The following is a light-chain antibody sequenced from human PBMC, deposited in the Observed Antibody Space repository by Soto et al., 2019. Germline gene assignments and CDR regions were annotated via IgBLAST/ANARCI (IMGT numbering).Light chain of an antibody. J-gene: IGKJ4*01. CDR1: QSVSGN. Sequence: EIVMTQSPVTLSVSPGERATLSCRASQSVSGNLAWYQQKPGQAPRRLIYGASTRATGIPGRFSGSGSGTEFTLTNSSLQSEDFAVYYCQQYNKWPLTFGGGTKVEIK. CDR2: GAS. V-gene: IGKV3-15*01. CDR3: QQYNKWPLT.